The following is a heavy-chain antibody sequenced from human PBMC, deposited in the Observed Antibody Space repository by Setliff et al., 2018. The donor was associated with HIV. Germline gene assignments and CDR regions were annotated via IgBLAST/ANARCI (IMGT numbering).Heavy chain of an antibody. D-gene: IGHD3-22*01. V-gene: IGHV1-2*02. CDR2: IIPDSGDT. J-gene: IGHJ4*02. CDR1: GYTFTGYY. CDR3: ARVGGTYSYDTDGFFSFYFEI. Sequence: GASVKVSCKASGYTFTGYYLHWLRQAPGQGLEWMGYIIPDSGDTKYSQKFQGRVTMTRDTSITTAYMELSRLRSDDTAVYYCARVGGTYSYDTDGFFSFYFEIWGRGTRVTSPQ.